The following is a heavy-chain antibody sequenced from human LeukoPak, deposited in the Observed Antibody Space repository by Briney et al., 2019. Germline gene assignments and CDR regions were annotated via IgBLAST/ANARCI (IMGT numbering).Heavy chain of an antibody. CDR2: IKQDGSEK. CDR3: ARDGPKIPGIAAAGTGSFDY. Sequence: GGSLRLSCAASGFTFRSYWMSWVRQAPGKGLEWVANIKQDGSEKYYVDSVKGRFTISRDNAKNSLYLQMNSLRAEDTAVYYCARDGPKIPGIAAAGTGSFDYWGQGTLVTVSS. CDR1: GFTFRSYW. V-gene: IGHV3-7*03. D-gene: IGHD6-13*01. J-gene: IGHJ4*02.